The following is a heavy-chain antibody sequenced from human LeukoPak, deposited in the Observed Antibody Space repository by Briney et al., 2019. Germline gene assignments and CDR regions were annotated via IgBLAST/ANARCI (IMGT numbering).Heavy chain of an antibody. CDR1: GYTLSGFY. J-gene: IGHJ5*02. V-gene: IGHV1-2*02. Sequence: ASVKVSCKAFGYTLSGFYFHWVRQAPGQGLEWMGWIDPNSGGTKFAQQFQGRVSMTRDTSISTAYMELSRLGSDDTAVYYCARAAEVHPNWFDPWGQGTLVTVSS. CDR2: IDPNSGGT. CDR3: ARAAEVHPNWFDP.